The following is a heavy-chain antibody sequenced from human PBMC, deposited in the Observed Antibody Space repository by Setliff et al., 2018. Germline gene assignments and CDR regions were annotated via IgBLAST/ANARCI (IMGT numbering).Heavy chain of an antibody. D-gene: IGHD3-16*02. Sequence: SETLSLTCTVSGGSISSGGYYWSWIRQHPGKGLEWIGYIYYSGSTYYNPSLKSRVTISVDTSKNRFSLKLSSVTAADTAVYYCARDNNPGYRGYWGRFDYWGQGTRVTVSS. V-gene: IGHV4-31*03. CDR3: ARDNNPGYRGYWGRFDY. J-gene: IGHJ4*02. CDR1: GGSISSGGYY. CDR2: IYYSGST.